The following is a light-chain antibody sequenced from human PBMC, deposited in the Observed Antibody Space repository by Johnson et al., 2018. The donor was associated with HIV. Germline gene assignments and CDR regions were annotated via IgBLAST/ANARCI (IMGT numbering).Light chain of an antibody. CDR1: GSNIWSHY. V-gene: IGLV1-51*02. CDR3: GTWDNSLRTAF. Sequence: QSVLTQPPSVSAAPGQRVIISCSGRGSNIWSHYVSWYQQLQGTAPKLLIFENDNRPSGIPDRFSGSTSRTSATLGITGLQTGDEADYYCGTWDNSLRTAFFGTGTKVTVL. CDR2: END. J-gene: IGLJ1*01.